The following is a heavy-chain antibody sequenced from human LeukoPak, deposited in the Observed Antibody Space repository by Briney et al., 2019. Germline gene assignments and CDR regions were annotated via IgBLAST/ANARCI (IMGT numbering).Heavy chain of an antibody. Sequence: GGSLRLSCAASGFTVSSNYMSWVRQAPGKGLEWVSVIYSGGSTYYADSVKGRFTISRDNSKNTLYLQMNSLRAEDTAVYYCAKDQDYQAAPDAFDIWAKGQWSPSLQ. J-gene: IGHJ3*02. CDR1: GFTVSSNY. V-gene: IGHV3-53*01. CDR3: AKDQDYQAAPDAFDI. CDR2: IYSGGST. D-gene: IGHD2-2*01.